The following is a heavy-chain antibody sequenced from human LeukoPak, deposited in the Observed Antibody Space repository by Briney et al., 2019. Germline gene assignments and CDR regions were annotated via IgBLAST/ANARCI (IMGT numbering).Heavy chain of an antibody. CDR1: GGSISSGDYY. CDR2: IYYSGST. Sequence: SETLSLTCTVSGGSISSGDYYWSWIRQPPGKGLEWIGYIYYSGSTHYNPSLKSRVNISVDTSKNQFSLKLSSVTAADTAVYYCARGDYGDFGIYIDYWGQGTLVTVSS. D-gene: IGHD4-17*01. V-gene: IGHV4-30-4*01. CDR3: ARGDYGDFGIYIDY. J-gene: IGHJ4*02.